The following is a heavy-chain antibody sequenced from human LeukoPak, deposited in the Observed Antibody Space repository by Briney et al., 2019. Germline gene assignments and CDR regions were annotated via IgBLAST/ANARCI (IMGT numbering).Heavy chain of an antibody. V-gene: IGHV3-48*03. CDR2: ISRTGNSI. Sequence: PGGSLRLSCAASGFTLSSYEMNWVRLAQENGLEWISYISRTGNSIYYADSVKGRFTISRDSAKNSLYLQMNSLRAEDTAVYYCARGPYSSNWYVDYWGQGTLVTVSS. J-gene: IGHJ4*02. CDR1: GFTLSSYE. D-gene: IGHD6-13*01. CDR3: ARGPYSSNWYVDY.